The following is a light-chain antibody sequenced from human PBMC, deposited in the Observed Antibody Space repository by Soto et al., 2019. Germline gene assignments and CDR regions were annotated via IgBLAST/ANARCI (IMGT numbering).Light chain of an antibody. V-gene: IGKV3-11*01. J-gene: IGKJ4*01. Sequence: EVVLARSPATLSLSPGDRATLSCRANESVSTYLAWYQQKPGQSPRLLIYDTSKRATGIPARFSGSGSGTDFTLTIVSLEPEDFVFYYCQQRSSWPLTFGGGTKVDIK. CDR3: QQRSSWPLT. CDR1: ESVSTY. CDR2: DTS.